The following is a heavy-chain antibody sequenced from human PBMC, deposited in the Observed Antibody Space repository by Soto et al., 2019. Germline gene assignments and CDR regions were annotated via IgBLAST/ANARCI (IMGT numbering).Heavy chain of an antibody. CDR1: GYSFTSYW. CDR2: IYPGDSDT. CDR3: ARQPNRIQDHRVLGVIPYGMDV. J-gene: IGHJ6*02. Sequence: GESLKISCKGSGYSFTSYWIGWVRQMPGKGLEWMGIIYPGDSDTRYSPSFQGQVTISADKSISTAYLQWSSLKASDTAMYYCARQPNRIQDHRVLGVIPYGMDVWGQGTTVTVSS. V-gene: IGHV5-51*01. D-gene: IGHD3-10*01.